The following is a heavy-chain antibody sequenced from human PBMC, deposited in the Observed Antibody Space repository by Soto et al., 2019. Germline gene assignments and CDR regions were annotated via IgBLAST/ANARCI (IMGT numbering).Heavy chain of an antibody. CDR3: ARVRVFGVVITYYYGMDV. CDR1: GGSMSSINW. V-gene: IGHV4-4*02. Sequence: PSDTLSLTCSVSGGSMSSINWWSWVRQPPLKGLEWIGEIYHSGSTNYNPSLKSRVTISVDKSKNQFSLKLSSVTAADTAVYYCARVRVFGVVITYYYGMDVWGQGTTVTASS. CDR2: IYHSGST. D-gene: IGHD3-3*01. J-gene: IGHJ6*02.